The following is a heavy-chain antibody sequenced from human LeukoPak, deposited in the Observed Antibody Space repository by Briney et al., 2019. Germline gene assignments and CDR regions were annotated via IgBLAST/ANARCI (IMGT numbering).Heavy chain of an antibody. V-gene: IGHV1-8*01. CDR2: MNPNSGNT. J-gene: IGHJ6*03. D-gene: IGHD6-19*01. CDR1: GYTFTSYD. CDR3: ARQGWGIAVAGTTYYMDV. Sequence: ASVKVSCKASGYTFTSYDINWVRQATGQGLEWMGWMNPNSGNTGYAQKFQGRVTMTRDTSISTAYMQWSSLKASDTAMYYCARQGWGIAVAGTTYYMDVWGKGTTVTVSS.